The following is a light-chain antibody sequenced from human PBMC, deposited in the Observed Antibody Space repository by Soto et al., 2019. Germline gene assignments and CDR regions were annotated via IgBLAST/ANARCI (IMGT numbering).Light chain of an antibody. CDR2: DVN. V-gene: IGLV2-11*01. Sequence: QSALTQPRSVSGSPGQSVAISCTGTSSDVGGYNYVSWYQQHPGKAPKLMIYDVNKRPSGVPDRFSGSKSGNTASLTISGLQAEDEADYYCQSYDSSLSGWVFGGGTKLTVL. J-gene: IGLJ3*02. CDR3: QSYDSSLSGWV. CDR1: SSDVGGYNY.